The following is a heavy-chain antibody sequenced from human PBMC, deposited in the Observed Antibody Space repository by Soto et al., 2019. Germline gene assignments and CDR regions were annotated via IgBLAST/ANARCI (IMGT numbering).Heavy chain of an antibody. D-gene: IGHD3-3*02. Sequence: QVQLVQPGAEVRKPGASVKVSCKASGDIFTNFDFNWVRQATGQGLEWIGWMRANSGDTGHDQKFQGRVRMTRDTSMSTDYMELSRLRAEDTAVYYCARYIYGQGFQAWGQGTLVFVSS. J-gene: IGHJ5*02. CDR3: ARYIYGQGFQA. CDR2: MRANSGDT. V-gene: IGHV1-8*01. CDR1: GDIFTNFD.